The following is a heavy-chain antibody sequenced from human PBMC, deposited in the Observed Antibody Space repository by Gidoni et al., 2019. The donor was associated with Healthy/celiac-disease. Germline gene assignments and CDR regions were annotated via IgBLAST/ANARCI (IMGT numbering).Heavy chain of an antibody. D-gene: IGHD5-18*01. J-gene: IGHJ4*02. V-gene: IGHV3-72*01. Sequence: EVQLVESGGGLVQPGGSRRLSCAASGFTSSDPDMDWVRQAPGKGLEWVGRTRHKANSYTTEYAASVKGRFTISRDDSKNSLYLQMNSLKTEDTAVYYCARAEWDTAMEYYFDYWGQGTLVTVSS. CDR2: TRHKANSYTT. CDR1: GFTSSDPD. CDR3: ARAEWDTAMEYYFDY.